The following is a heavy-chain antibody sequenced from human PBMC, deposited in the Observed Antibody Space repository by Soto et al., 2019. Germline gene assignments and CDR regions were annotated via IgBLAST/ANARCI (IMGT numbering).Heavy chain of an antibody. J-gene: IGHJ4*02. D-gene: IGHD2-15*01. V-gene: IGHV4-31*03. CDR3: AMGGCSGGSCYSLFDY. CDR1: GGSISSGGYY. Sequence: SETLSLTCTVSGGSISSGGYYWSWIRQHPGKGLEWIGYIYYSGSTYYNPSLKSRVTISVDTSKNQFSLKLSSVTAADTAVYYCAMGGCSGGSCYSLFDYWGQGTLVTVSS. CDR2: IYYSGST.